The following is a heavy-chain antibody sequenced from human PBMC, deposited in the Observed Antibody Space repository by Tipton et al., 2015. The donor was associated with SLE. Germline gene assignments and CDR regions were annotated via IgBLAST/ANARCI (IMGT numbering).Heavy chain of an antibody. CDR1: GGSFRGYY. D-gene: IGHD4-17*01. J-gene: IGHJ2*01. V-gene: IGHV4-34*01. CDR3: ARDPTTVTSWRFDL. Sequence: TLSLTCAVSGGSFRGYYWKWVRQSPGKGLEWIGEINHSGSTNYNPSLTSRVTISVDTSKNQFSLRLTSVTAADTAVYYCARDPTTVTSWRFDLWGRGTRVTVSS. CDR2: INHSGST.